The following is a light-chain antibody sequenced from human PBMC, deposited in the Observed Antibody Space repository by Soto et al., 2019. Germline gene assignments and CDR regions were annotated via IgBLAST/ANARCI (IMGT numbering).Light chain of an antibody. Sequence: EMVLTQSPGTLSLCPGERASLSCRGSQSVSSSYLAWYQQKPGQAPRLLIYGASSRATGIPDRFSGSGSGTDFTLTLSRLEPEDFAVYYCQQYGSSPRTFGQGTKA. V-gene: IGKV3-20*01. J-gene: IGKJ1*01. CDR1: QSVSSSY. CDR3: QQYGSSPRT. CDR2: GAS.